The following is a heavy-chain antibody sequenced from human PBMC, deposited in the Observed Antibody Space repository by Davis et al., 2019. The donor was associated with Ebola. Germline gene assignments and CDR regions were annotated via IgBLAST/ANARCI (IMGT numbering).Heavy chain of an antibody. V-gene: IGHV3-48*03. CDR1: GFTFSNYD. J-gene: IGHJ4*02. CDR2: ISGSGSTI. CDR3: ARSTTYYDFWSGYQAY. D-gene: IGHD3-3*01. Sequence: GESLKISCAASGFTFSNYDMNWVRQAPGKGLEWVSYISGSGSTIYYADSVKGRFTISRDNAKNSLYLQMNSLRAEDTAVYYCARSTTYYDFWSGYQAYWGQGTLVTVSS.